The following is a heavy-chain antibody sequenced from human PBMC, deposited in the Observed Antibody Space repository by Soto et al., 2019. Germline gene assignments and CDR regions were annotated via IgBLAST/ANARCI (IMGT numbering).Heavy chain of an antibody. CDR1: GFTFSSYG. J-gene: IGHJ6*03. CDR2: ISYDGSKK. D-gene: IGHD3-3*01. Sequence: GVSLRLSCAASGFTFSSYGMRWVRQAPGKGLEWVAGISYDGSKKYYADSVKGRFTISRDNAKNSLYLQMNSLRAEGTAVYYCARVFLTVLRFLEWLPATNCYYYMDVWGKGTTVTVSS. V-gene: IGHV3-33*08. CDR3: ARVFLTVLRFLEWLPATNCYYYMDV.